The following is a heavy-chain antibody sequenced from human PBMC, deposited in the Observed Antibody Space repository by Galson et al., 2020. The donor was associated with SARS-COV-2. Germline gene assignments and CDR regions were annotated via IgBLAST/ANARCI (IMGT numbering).Heavy chain of an antibody. CDR1: GFTFSSYG. CDR2: IWYVGSNK. D-gene: IGHD5-18*01. CDR3: AKEFLRRSWLPGS. V-gene: IGHV3-33*06. J-gene: IGHJ5*02. Sequence: SLRLSCAASGFTFSSYGMHWVRQAPDKGLEWVAVIWYVGSNKYYADSVKGRFTISRDNSKNTPYLQMNSLRAGDTAVYYCAKEFLRRSWLPGSWGQGTLVTVSS.